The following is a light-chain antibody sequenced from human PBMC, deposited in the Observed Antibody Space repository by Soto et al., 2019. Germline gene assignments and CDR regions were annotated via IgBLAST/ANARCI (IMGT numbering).Light chain of an antibody. J-gene: IGKJ1*01. Sequence: VMTQSPATLSVSPGERATLSCRASQSVSSNLAWYQQKPGQAPSLLIYDASTRATGIPARFSGSGSGTEFTLTISSLQSEDFAVYYCQQNKNWPRTFGQGTKVDIK. CDR2: DAS. V-gene: IGKV3-15*01. CDR1: QSVSSN. CDR3: QQNKNWPRT.